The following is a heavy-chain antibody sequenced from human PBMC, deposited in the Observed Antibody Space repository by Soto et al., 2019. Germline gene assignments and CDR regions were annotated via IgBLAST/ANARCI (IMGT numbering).Heavy chain of an antibody. J-gene: IGHJ4*02. V-gene: IGHV3-30*18. D-gene: IGHD2-15*01. CDR1: GFTFSSYG. Sequence: QVQLVESGGGVVQPGRSLRLSCAASGFTFSSYGMHWVRQAPGKGLEWVAVISYDGSNKYYADSVKGRFTISRDNSKNTLYLQMNSLRAEDTAVYYCAKDSYIFCGGSWLIGTDWGQGTLVTVSS. CDR2: ISYDGSNK. CDR3: AKDSYIFCGGSWLIGTD.